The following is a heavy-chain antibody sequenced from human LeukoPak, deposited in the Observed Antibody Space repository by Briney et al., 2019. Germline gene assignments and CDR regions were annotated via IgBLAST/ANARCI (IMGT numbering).Heavy chain of an antibody. CDR3: ARAEQLGPFDY. CDR1: GYTFTGYY. D-gene: IGHD6-6*01. CDR2: INPSGGST. V-gene: IGHV1-46*01. Sequence: ASVKVSCKASGYTFTGYYMHWVRQAPGQGLEWMGIINPSGGSTSYAQKFQGRVTMTRDMSTSTVYMELSSLRSEDTAVYYCARAEQLGPFDYWGQGTLVTVSS. J-gene: IGHJ4*02.